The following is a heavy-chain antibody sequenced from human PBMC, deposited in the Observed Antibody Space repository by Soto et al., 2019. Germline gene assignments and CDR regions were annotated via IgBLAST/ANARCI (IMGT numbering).Heavy chain of an antibody. CDR2: IKSKTDGGTT. V-gene: IGHV3-15*07. Sequence: PGGSLRLSCAASGFTFSNAWMNWVRQAPGKGLEWVGRIKSKTDGGTTDYAAPVKGRFTISRDDSKNTLYLQMNSLKTEDTAVYYCTTVRGYYDFWSPSGGMDVWGQGTTVTVSS. CDR3: TTVRGYYDFWSPSGGMDV. CDR1: GFTFSNAW. D-gene: IGHD3-3*01. J-gene: IGHJ6*02.